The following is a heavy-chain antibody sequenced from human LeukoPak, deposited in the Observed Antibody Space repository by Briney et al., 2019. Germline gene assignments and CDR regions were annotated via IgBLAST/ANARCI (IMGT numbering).Heavy chain of an antibody. D-gene: IGHD3-10*01. Sequence: SETLSLTCTVSGGSMSSYYWSWIRQPPGKGLEWIGYMCYSGSTMYNPSLKSRVTISVDTSKNQFSLKLSAVASADTAVYYCARGGSGSHPLDYWGQGTLVTVSS. CDR3: ARGGSGSHPLDY. V-gene: IGHV4-59*01. J-gene: IGHJ4*02. CDR2: MCYSGST. CDR1: GGSMSSYY.